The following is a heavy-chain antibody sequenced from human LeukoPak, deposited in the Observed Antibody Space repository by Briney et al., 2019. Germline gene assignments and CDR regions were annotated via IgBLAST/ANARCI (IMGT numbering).Heavy chain of an antibody. CDR1: GYSFTSYW. CDR2: I. D-gene: IGHD2-2*02. Sequence: GESLKISCKGSGYSFTSYWIGWVRQMPGKGLEWMGIISPSLQGPVTISADKSISTAYLQWSSLKASDTAMYYCARHRDCSSTSCYTPDDAFDIWGQGTMVTVSS. J-gene: IGHJ3*02. CDR3: ARHRDCSSTSCYTPDDAFDI. V-gene: IGHV5-51*01.